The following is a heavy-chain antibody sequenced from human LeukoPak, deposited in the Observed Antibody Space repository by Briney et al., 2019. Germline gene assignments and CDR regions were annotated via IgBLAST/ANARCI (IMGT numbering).Heavy chain of an antibody. Sequence: ASVKVSCKASGYTFTSYGISWVRQAPGQGLEWMGWMSAYNGNTNYAQKLQGRVTMTTDTSTSTAYMELRSLRSDDTAVYYCARRRGSGSYPKTSYYMDVWGKGTTVTISS. V-gene: IGHV1-18*01. CDR3: ARRRGSGSYPKTSYYMDV. D-gene: IGHD3-10*01. J-gene: IGHJ6*03. CDR2: MSAYNGNT. CDR1: GYTFTSYG.